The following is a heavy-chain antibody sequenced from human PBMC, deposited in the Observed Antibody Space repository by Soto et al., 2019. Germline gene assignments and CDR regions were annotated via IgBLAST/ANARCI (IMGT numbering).Heavy chain of an antibody. CDR1: VFTFSSYE. CDR3: ARETIPSLGGGRDNVYFGVDV. Sequence: EVQLEESGGGLVQPGGSLRLSCAASVFTFSSYEMNWVRQVPGKGLQWVSYIGTSETIRYYADSVKGRFTISRDNTKTSLYLQMNRVSAEDAEIYYCARETIPSLGGGRDNVYFGVDVW. D-gene: IGHD3-16*01. V-gene: IGHV3-48*03. J-gene: IGHJ6*01. CDR2: IGTSETIR.